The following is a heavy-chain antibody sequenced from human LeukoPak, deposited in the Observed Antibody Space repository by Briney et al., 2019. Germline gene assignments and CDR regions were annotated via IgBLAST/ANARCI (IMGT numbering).Heavy chain of an antibody. CDR3: ATMSSTTRYYYYYYGTDV. CDR1: GGSFSDYY. J-gene: IGHJ6*02. D-gene: IGHD1-1*01. CDR2: INHSGDT. V-gene: IGHV4-34*01. Sequence: SETLFLTCAVYGGSFSDYYWNWIRQPPGKGLEWIGKINHSGDTNYNPPLKSRVTISVDTSRNQFSLNLTSVTAADTAVYYCATMSSTTRYYYYYYGTDVWGHGTTVTVSS.